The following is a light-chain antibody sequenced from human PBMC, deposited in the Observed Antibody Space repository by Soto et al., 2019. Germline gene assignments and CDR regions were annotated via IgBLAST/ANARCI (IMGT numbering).Light chain of an antibody. CDR1: QTVSSSY. CDR3: QQYDHWPRGT. J-gene: IGKJ2*01. Sequence: EIVLTQSPGTLSLSPGERATLSCRASQTVSSSYLAWYQQKPGQAPRLLIYHSSSRATGIPDRFSGSGSWTEFTLTISSLQSEDFAVYYCQQYDHWPRGTFGQGTKLEI. CDR2: HSS. V-gene: IGKV3-20*01.